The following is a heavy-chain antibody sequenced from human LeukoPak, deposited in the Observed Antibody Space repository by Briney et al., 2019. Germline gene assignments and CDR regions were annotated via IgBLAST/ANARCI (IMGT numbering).Heavy chain of an antibody. V-gene: IGHV1-2*02. Sequence: GASVKVSCKASGYTFTGYYMHWMRQAPGQGLEWMGWINPNSGATNYAQKFQGRVTMSRDTSTSTAYMELSRLRSDDTAVYYCARERAYTASVGYWGQGTLVTVSS. CDR1: GYTFTGYY. CDR2: INPNSGAT. D-gene: IGHD1-14*01. J-gene: IGHJ4*02. CDR3: ARERAYTASVGY.